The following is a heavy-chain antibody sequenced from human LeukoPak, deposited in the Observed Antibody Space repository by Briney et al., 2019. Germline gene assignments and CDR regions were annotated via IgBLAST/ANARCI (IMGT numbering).Heavy chain of an antibody. Sequence: GGSLRLSCAASGFIFDDYAMHWVRQAPGKGLEWVSGITWNSDSIDYAESVKGRFTISRDNAKNSLYLEMSSLRVEDTAVYFRARLRSLDKWGQGTLVTVS. V-gene: IGHV3-9*01. CDR2: ITWNSDSI. CDR1: GFIFDDYA. D-gene: IGHD2-21*02. CDR3: ARLRSLDK. J-gene: IGHJ4*02.